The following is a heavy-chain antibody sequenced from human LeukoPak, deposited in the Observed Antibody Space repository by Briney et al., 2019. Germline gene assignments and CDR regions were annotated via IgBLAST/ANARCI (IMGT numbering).Heavy chain of an antibody. Sequence: SETLSLTCAVYGGSFSGYSWSWIRQPPGKGLEWIGEINHSGSTNYNPSLKSRVTISLDTSKNQFSLKLSSVTAADTAVYYCARDGVLGLHYFDYWGQGTLVTVSS. CDR2: INHSGST. D-gene: IGHD3-10*01. V-gene: IGHV4-34*01. CDR3: ARDGVLGLHYFDY. J-gene: IGHJ4*02. CDR1: GGSFSGYS.